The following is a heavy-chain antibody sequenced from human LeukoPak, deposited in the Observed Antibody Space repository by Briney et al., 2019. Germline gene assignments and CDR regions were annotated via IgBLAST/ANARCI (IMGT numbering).Heavy chain of an antibody. V-gene: IGHV3-30*18. J-gene: IGHJ4*02. Sequence: GGSMRLSCAASRFTFSTCGMHWDRQAPGKGLEWVGAISSDGSHKYYADSVKGRFTISRDNSMNTLYLQMNSLGAEDTAVYCCVEGAAVDRQYFENWGQGTLVTVSS. D-gene: IGHD6-25*01. CDR2: ISSDGSHK. CDR3: VEGAAVDRQYFEN. CDR1: RFTFSTCG.